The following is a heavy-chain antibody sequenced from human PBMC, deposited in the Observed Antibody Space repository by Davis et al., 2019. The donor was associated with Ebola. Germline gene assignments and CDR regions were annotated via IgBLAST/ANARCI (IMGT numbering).Heavy chain of an antibody. CDR1: GFTFSGSS. CDR3: ASFVGFISGRYYRAFDH. V-gene: IGHV3-73*01. J-gene: IGHJ4*02. D-gene: IGHD1-26*01. Sequence: PGGSLRLSCAASGFTFSGSSMHWVRQASGKGLEWVGHIRSKANSYATAYGASVKGRFTISRDDSKNTAYLQMNSLKTEDTAVYYCASFVGFISGRYYRAFDHWGQGTLVTVSS. CDR2: IRSKANSYAT.